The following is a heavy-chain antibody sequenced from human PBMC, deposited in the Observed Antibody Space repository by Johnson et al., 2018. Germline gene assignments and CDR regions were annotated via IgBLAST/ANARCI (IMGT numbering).Heavy chain of an antibody. CDR2: ISYDGSNK. CDR3: AKAGGLAGLWLTFDI. D-gene: IGHD5-18*01. J-gene: IGHJ3*02. CDR1: GFTFSSYA. V-gene: IGHV3-30-3*01. Sequence: QVQLVQSGGGVVQPGRSLRLSCAASGFTFSSYAMHWVRQAPGKGLEWVAVISYDGSNKYYADSVKGRFTISRDNSKNPLYLQMNSLRAEDTAVYYCAKAGGLAGLWLTFDIWGQGTMVTVSS.